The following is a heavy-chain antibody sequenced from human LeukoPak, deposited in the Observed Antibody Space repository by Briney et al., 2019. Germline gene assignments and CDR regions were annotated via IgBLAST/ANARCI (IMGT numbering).Heavy chain of an antibody. J-gene: IGHJ5*02. V-gene: IGHV3-48*01. CDR3: AREGSAFGP. CDR1: GFTFSSYS. CDR2: ISSSSSTI. D-gene: IGHD1-26*01. Sequence: GGSLRLSCAASGFTFSSYSMNWVRQAPGKGLEWVSYISSSSSTIYYADSVRGRFTISRDNAKNSLYLRMNSLRAEDTAMYYCAREGSAFGPWGQGTLVTVSS.